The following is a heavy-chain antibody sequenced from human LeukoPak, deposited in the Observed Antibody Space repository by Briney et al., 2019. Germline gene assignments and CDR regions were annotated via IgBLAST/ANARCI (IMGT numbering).Heavy chain of an antibody. CDR2: IYYSGST. CDR1: GGSISSSSYY. CDR3: ARDSVDYDFWSGFGPSPD. V-gene: IGHV4-39*07. Sequence: SETLSLTCTVSGGSISSSSYYWGWIRQPPGKGLEWIGSIYYSGSTYYNPSLKSRVTISVDTSKNQFSLKLSSVTAADTAVYYCARDSVDYDFWSGFGPSPDWGQGTLVTVSS. D-gene: IGHD3-3*01. J-gene: IGHJ4*02.